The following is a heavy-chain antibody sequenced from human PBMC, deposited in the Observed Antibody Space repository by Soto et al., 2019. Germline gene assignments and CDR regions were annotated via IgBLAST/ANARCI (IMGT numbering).Heavy chain of an antibody. J-gene: IGHJ6*02. D-gene: IGHD3-3*01. V-gene: IGHV3-33*01. CDR3: ARDASYYSLGRGYYPSRNGMDV. CDR2: IWYDGSKK. CDR1: GFTFSSFG. Sequence: QVQVVESGGGVVQPGRSLRLSCAASGFTFSSFGMHWVRQAPGKVLEWVSLIWYDGSKKSYGDAVKGRFTISRDNSRNTVYLEMNSLRADDTAVYYCARDASYYSLGRGYYPSRNGMDVWGQGTTVTVSS.